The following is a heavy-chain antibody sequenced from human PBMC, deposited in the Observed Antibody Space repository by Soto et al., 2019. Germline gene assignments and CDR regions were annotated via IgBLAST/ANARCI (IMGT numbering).Heavy chain of an antibody. D-gene: IGHD6-13*01. CDR3: ARVGPGIAAAGSYYYYFYGMDV. V-gene: IGHV3-33*08. J-gene: IGHJ6*02. CDR1: GFTFSSYW. Sequence: GGSLRLSCADSGFTFSSYWMSWVRQAPGKGLEWVAVIWSDGSNKYYGDSVKGRFTISRDNSKNTLDLQMYSLRAEDTAVYYCARVGPGIAAAGSYYYYFYGMDVWGQGTTVTV. CDR2: IWSDGSNK.